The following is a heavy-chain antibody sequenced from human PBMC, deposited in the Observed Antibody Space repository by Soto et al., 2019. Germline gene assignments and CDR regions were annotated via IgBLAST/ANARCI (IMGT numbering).Heavy chain of an antibody. CDR2: ISGSGGST. V-gene: IGHV3-23*01. CDR3: AKGEVYCSCGSCFEYFQH. J-gene: IGHJ1*01. D-gene: IGHD2-15*01. Sequence: EVQLLESGGGLVQPGGSLRLSCAASGFTFSSYAMSWVRQAPGKGLEWVSAISGSGGSTYYADSVKGRFTISRDNSKNPVYMQMNSLRAEDTAVYYCAKGEVYCSCGSCFEYFQHWGQGTLVTVSS. CDR1: GFTFSSYA.